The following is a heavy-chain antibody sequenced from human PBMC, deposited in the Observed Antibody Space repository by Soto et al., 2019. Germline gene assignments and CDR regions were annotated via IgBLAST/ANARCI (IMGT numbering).Heavy chain of an antibody. Sequence: QVQLVQAGAEVKKPGASVKVSCKVSGHTLTELSMHWVRQAPGKGLEWMGGCDPEDGETIYAQKFQGRVTMTEDTSTGTAYMELSSLTSEDTAVYYSANDQPVRGIRRYYWNCDLWGRGTLVTVSS. CDR1: GHTLTELS. CDR2: CDPEDGET. CDR3: ANDQPVRGIRRYYWNCDL. V-gene: IGHV1-24*01. D-gene: IGHD3-10*02. J-gene: IGHJ2*01.